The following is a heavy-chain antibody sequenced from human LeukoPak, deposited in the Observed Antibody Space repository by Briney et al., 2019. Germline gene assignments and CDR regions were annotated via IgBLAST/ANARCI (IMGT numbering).Heavy chain of an antibody. V-gene: IGHV4-34*01. Sequence: XXPXXKGLEWIAEINHRGSTNYNPSLKSRVTISGDTSKNQFSLKLSSVTAADTAVYYCARGGSGSYLDFDYWGQGTPVTVSS. CDR2: INHRGST. D-gene: IGHD3-10*01. CDR3: ARGGSGSYLDFDY. J-gene: IGHJ4*02.